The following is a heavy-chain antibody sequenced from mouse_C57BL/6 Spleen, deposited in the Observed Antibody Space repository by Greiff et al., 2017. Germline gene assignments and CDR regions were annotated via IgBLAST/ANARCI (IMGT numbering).Heavy chain of an antibody. V-gene: IGHV1-52*01. D-gene: IGHD1-1*01. CDR3: ASGSSLYYFDY. CDR1: GYTFTSYW. J-gene: IGHJ2*01. CDR2: IDPSDSET. Sequence: QVQLQQPGAELVRPGSSVKLSCKASGYTFTSYWMHWVKQRPIQGLEWIGNIDPSDSETHYNQKFKDKATLTVDKSSSTAYMQLSSLTSEDPAVYYCASGSSLYYFDYWGQGTTLTVSS.